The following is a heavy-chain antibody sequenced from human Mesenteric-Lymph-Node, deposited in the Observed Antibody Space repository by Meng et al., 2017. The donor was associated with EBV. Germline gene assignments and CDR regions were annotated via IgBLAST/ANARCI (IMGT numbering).Heavy chain of an antibody. J-gene: IGHJ5*02. CDR1: GFTCSSYS. V-gene: IGHV3-21*01. CDR2: ISSSSSYI. D-gene: IGHD6-19*01. Sequence: EGQLVGAGGALVRPGGSRRLSCAASGFTCSSYSMNWVRQAPGKGLEWVSSISSSSSYIYYADSVKGRFTISRDNAKNSLYLQMNSLRAEDTAVYYCARDHADSSGFWFDPWGQGTLVTVSS. CDR3: ARDHADSSGFWFDP.